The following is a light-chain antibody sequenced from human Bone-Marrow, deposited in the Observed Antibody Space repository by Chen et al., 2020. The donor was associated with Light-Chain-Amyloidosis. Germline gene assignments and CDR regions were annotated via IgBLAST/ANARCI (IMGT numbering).Light chain of an antibody. Sequence: DIQMTQSPSSLSASVGDRVTITCRASQSISSYLNWYQQKPGKVPKRLIYAASSLQSGVPSRFSGRGSGTEFTLTISSLQPEDFATYDCLQHNSYPWTFGQGTKVEIK. V-gene: IGKV1-17*01. CDR2: AAS. J-gene: IGKJ1*01. CDR3: LQHNSYPWT. CDR1: QSISSY.